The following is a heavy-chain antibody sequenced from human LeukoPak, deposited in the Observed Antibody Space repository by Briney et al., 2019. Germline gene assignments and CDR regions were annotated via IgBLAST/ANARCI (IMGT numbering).Heavy chain of an antibody. CDR2: IYYSGST. Sequence: SETLSLTCTVSGGSISSSSYYWGWIRQPPGKGLEWIGSIYYSGSTYYNPSLKSRVTISVDTSKNQFSLKLSSVTAADTAVYYCARDRGITRYFDYWGQGTLVTVSS. D-gene: IGHD1-14*01. CDR1: GGSISSSSYY. V-gene: IGHV4-39*02. J-gene: IGHJ4*02. CDR3: ARDRGITRYFDY.